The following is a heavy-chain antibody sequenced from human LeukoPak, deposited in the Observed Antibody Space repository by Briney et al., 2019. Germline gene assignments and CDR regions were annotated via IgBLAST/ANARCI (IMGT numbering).Heavy chain of an antibody. D-gene: IGHD5-18*01. Sequence: GGSLRLSCAASGFTFSDYYMSWIRQAPGKGLEWVSYISSSGSTIYYADSVKGRFTISRDNAKNSLYLQMNSLGAEDTAVYYCARVAGRGYSYGYLDYWGQGTLVTVSS. CDR2: ISSSGSTI. CDR1: GFTFSDYY. CDR3: ARVAGRGYSYGYLDY. J-gene: IGHJ4*02. V-gene: IGHV3-11*01.